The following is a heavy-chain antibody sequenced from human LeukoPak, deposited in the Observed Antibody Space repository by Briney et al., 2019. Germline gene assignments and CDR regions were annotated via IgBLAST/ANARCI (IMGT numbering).Heavy chain of an antibody. Sequence: ASVKVSCKASGYTFTSNYIHWVRQAPGQGLEWMGMIYPRDGSTSYAQKFQGRVTVIRDTSTSPVHMELSGLRSEDTAVYYCARDQEGFDYWGQGTLVTVSS. V-gene: IGHV1-46*01. CDR3: ARDQEGFDY. CDR1: GYTFTSNY. CDR2: IYPRDGST. J-gene: IGHJ4*02.